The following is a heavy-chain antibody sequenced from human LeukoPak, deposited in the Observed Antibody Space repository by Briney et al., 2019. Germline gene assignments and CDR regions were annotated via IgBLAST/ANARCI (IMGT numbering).Heavy chain of an antibody. Sequence: GGSLRLSCAASGFTFSNYWMHWVRQAPGKGLEWVANIKQDGSEKYYVDSVKGRFTISRDNAKNSLYLQMNSLRAEDTAVYYCARDTGGNFDYWGQGTLVTVSS. CDR3: ARDTGGNFDY. CDR1: GFTFSNYW. CDR2: IKQDGSEK. J-gene: IGHJ4*02. V-gene: IGHV3-7*01. D-gene: IGHD2-8*02.